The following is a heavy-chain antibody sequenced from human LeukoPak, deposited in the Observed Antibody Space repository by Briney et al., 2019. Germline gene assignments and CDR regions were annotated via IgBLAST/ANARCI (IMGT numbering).Heavy chain of an antibody. CDR3: ARADFYGSGSLQNWFDP. J-gene: IGHJ5*02. CDR2: IYYTGST. CDR1: GGSISSGSYY. Sequence: PSQTLSLTCTVSGGSISSGSYYWSWIRQPPGKGLDWIAYIYYTGSTYYNPSLKSRVTISLDTSKNQFSLKLTSVTAADTAVYYCARADFYGSGSLQNWFDPWGQGTLVTVSS. D-gene: IGHD3-10*01. V-gene: IGHV4-30-4*07.